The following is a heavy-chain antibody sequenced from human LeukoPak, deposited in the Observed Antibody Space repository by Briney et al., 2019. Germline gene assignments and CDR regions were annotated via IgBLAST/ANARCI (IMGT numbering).Heavy chain of an antibody. J-gene: IGHJ4*02. Sequence: PGGSLRLSRAASGFTFSSYGMSWVRQAPGKGLEWVSAIRGSGDSTYYADSVKGRFTISRDNSKNTLYLQMNSLRAEDTAVYYCAKADYASGTYGAFDYWGQGTLVTVSS. V-gene: IGHV3-23*01. CDR1: GFTFSSYG. CDR3: AKADYASGTYGAFDY. D-gene: IGHD3-10*01. CDR2: IRGSGDST.